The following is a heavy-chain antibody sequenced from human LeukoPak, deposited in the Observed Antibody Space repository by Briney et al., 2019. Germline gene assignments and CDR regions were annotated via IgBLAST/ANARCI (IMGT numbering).Heavy chain of an antibody. D-gene: IGHD3-22*01. CDR1: GFTFSNYG. CDR3: ARDLEDSSPFGASDM. CDR2: IWFDGIRK. V-gene: IGHV3-33*01. Sequence: PGGSLRLSCAASGFTFSNYGMHWVRQAPGKGLEWVAAIWFDGIRKYYADSVKGRLTISRDNSKNTLYLQMNSLRAEDTAVYYCARDLEDSSPFGASDMWGQGTMVTVSS. J-gene: IGHJ3*02.